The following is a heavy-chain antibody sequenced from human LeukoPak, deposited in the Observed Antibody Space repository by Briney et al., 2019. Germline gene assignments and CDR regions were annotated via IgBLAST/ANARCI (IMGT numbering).Heavy chain of an antibody. V-gene: IGHV1-18*01. CDR1: GYTFTSYG. Sequence: GASVKVSCKASGYTFTSYGISWVRQAPGQGLEWMGWISAYNGNTNYAQKLQGRVTMTTDTSTSTAYMELRSLRSDDTAVYYCARDDPSPYTGGYVWDWGQGTLVTVSP. CDR2: ISAYNGNT. J-gene: IGHJ4*02. D-gene: IGHD2-8*02. CDR3: ARDDPSPYTGGYVWD.